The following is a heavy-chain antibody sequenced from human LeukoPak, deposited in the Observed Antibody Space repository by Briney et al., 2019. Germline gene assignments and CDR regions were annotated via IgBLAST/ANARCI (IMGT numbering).Heavy chain of an antibody. D-gene: IGHD4/OR15-4a*01. CDR3: AREMATNYGNWFDP. CDR1: GYTFTGYC. Sequence: ASVKVSCKASGYTFTGYCMHWVRQAPGQGLEWMGWINPNSGGTNYAQKFQGRVTMTRDTSISTAYMELSRLRSDDTAVYYCAREMATNYGNWFDPWGQGTLVTVSS. J-gene: IGHJ5*02. V-gene: IGHV1-2*02. CDR2: INPNSGGT.